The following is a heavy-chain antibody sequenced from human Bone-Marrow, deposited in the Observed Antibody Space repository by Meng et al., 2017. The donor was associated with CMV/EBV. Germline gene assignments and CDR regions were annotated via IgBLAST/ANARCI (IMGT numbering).Heavy chain of an antibody. CDR2: INPGDSDT. Sequence: GGSRRLSCKGSGYSFSTYWIGWVRRMPGKGLEWMGIINPGDSDTIYSPSFQGQVTISADKSVSTAYLQWRSLKASDTAINYCARLSPTPYAFDIWGQGTMVTVSS. J-gene: IGHJ3*02. V-gene: IGHV5-51*03. CDR1: GYSFSTYW. CDR3: ARLSPTPYAFDI.